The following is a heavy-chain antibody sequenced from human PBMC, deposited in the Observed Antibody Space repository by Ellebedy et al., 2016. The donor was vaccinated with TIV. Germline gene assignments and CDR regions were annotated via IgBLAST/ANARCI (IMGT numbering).Heavy chain of an antibody. Sequence: GESLKISCAASGFTFSSFAMHWVRQAPGKGLEWLSVINADGANTFHADSVRGRFHISRDNSKNTLYLQMNRLTTEDTAVYYCAKGSSSGFNYDRVGFEYWGQGTLVTVSS. CDR3: AKGSSSGFNYDRVGFEY. CDR1: GFTFSSFA. CDR2: INADGANT. D-gene: IGHD3-16*01. V-gene: IGHV3-23*01. J-gene: IGHJ4*02.